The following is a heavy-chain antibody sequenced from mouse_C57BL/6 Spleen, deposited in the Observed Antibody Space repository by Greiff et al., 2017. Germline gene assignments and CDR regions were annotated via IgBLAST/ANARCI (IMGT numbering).Heavy chain of an antibody. V-gene: IGHV1-81*01. D-gene: IGHD1-1*01. CDR2: IYPRSGNT. J-gene: IGHJ4*01. CDR3: ARRLYYGSSLYAMDY. Sequence: VQLQQSGAELARPGASVKLSCKASGYTFTSSGISWVKQRTGPGLEWIGEIYPRSGNTYYNEKFKGKATLTADKSSSTAYMELRSLTSEDSAVYFCARRLYYGSSLYAMDYWGQGTSGTVSS. CDR1: GYTFTSSG.